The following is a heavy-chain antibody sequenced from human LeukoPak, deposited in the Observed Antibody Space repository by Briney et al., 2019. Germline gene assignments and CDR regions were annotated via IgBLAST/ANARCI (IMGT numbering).Heavy chain of an antibody. CDR2: IYYSGST. Sequence: SETLSLTCTVSGGSISSYYWSWIRQPPGKGLEWIGYIYYSGSTNYNPSLKSRVTISVDTSKNQFSLKLSSVTAADTAAYYCARGGGLWLGSWFDPWGQGTLVTVSS. CDR1: GGSISSYY. D-gene: IGHD5-18*01. CDR3: ARGGGLWLGSWFDP. V-gene: IGHV4-59*01. J-gene: IGHJ5*02.